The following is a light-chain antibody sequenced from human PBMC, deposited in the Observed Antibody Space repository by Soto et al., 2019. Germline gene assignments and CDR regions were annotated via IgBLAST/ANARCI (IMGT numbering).Light chain of an antibody. CDR3: QQYVRSPWT. V-gene: IGKV3-20*01. Sequence: EIVLTQSPGTLSLSPGERATLSCRASQSVTSDYLAWYQHKPGQAPRLLIYGASSRANGIPDRLSGSGSGTDFTLTISRLEPADFGVYYCQQYVRSPWTYGQGTRVDIK. CDR1: QSVTSDY. CDR2: GAS. J-gene: IGKJ1*01.